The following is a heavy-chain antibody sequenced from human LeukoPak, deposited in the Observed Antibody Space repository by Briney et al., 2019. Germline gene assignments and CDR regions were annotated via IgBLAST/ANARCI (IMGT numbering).Heavy chain of an antibody. CDR1: GGTFSSYA. CDR2: TIPIFGTA. Sequence: SVKVSCKASGGTFSSYATSWVRQAPGQGLEWMGGTIPIFGTANYAQKFQGRVTITADKSTSTAYMELSSLRSEDTAVYYCARGLLWFGELPYYYYYGMDVWGKGTTVTVSS. D-gene: IGHD3-10*01. J-gene: IGHJ6*04. CDR3: ARGLLWFGELPYYYYYGMDV. V-gene: IGHV1-69*06.